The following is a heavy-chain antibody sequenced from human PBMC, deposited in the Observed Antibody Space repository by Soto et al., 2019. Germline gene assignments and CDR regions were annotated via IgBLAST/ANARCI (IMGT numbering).Heavy chain of an antibody. J-gene: IGHJ4*02. Sequence: AASVKVSCKASGYTFTSYAMHWVRQAPGQRLEWMGWINAGNGNTKYSQKFQGRVTITRDTSASTAYMELSSLRSEDTAVYYCARVNWWFGELPHWGQGTLVTVSS. CDR2: INAGNGNT. V-gene: IGHV1-3*01. CDR3: ARVNWWFGELPH. CDR1: GYTFTSYA. D-gene: IGHD3-10*01.